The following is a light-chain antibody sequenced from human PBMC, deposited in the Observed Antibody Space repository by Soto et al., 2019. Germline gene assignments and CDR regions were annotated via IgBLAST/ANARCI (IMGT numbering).Light chain of an antibody. V-gene: IGKV3-11*01. CDR2: DAS. CDR3: QQYNNWPPIT. CDR1: QSVSSY. J-gene: IGKJ5*01. Sequence: IVMTQSPATLSLSPGERPTLSCRASQSVSSYLAWYQQKPGQAPRLLLYDASNRATGIPARFSGSGSGTDLTLTISSLETEDFAVYYCQQYNNWPPITFGQGTRLEIK.